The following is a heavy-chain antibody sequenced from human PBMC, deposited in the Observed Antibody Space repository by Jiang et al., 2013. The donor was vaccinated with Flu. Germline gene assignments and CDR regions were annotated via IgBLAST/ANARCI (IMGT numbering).Heavy chain of an antibody. CDR1: GYSFTSNW. CDR3: ARQSGCDNGICYRVDN. J-gene: IGHJ4*02. Sequence: SGAEVKKPGESLKISCKGSGYSFTSNWIGWVRQMPGKGLEWMGMIYPGDSDTRYSPSLQGQVTISADRSISTAYLQWSSLTASDTAMYYCARQSGCDNGICYRVDNWGQGTLVTVSS. CDR2: IYPGDSDT. V-gene: IGHV5-51*01. D-gene: IGHD2-8*01.